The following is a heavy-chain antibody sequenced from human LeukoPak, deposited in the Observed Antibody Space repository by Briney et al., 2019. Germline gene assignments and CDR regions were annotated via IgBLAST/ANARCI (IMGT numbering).Heavy chain of an antibody. CDR3: ARGSGGFDY. D-gene: IGHD2-15*01. J-gene: IGHJ4*02. V-gene: IGHV3-74*03. CDR1: GFTFSNYW. CDR2: TNNEGTIK. Sequence: GGSLRLSCAASGFTFSNYWMHWDRQAPGKGLVWVSFTNNEGTIKEYAGSVKGRFTISRDNAKNTLYLEMNSLSAEDTAVYYCARGSGGFDYWGQGSLVTVSS.